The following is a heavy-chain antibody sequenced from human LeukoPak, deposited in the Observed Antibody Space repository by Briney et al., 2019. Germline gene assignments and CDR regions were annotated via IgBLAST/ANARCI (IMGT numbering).Heavy chain of an antibody. CDR2: IYSGGST. CDR1: GFTVSSNY. CDR3: ANNSLDSRLYYFDY. V-gene: IGHV3-66*01. Sequence: PGGSLRLSCAASGFTVSSNYMSWVRQAPGKGLEWVSVIYSGGSTYYADSVKGRFTISRDNSKNTLYLQMNSLRAEDTAVYYCANNSLDSRLYYFDYWGQGTLVTVSS. J-gene: IGHJ4*02. D-gene: IGHD6-25*01.